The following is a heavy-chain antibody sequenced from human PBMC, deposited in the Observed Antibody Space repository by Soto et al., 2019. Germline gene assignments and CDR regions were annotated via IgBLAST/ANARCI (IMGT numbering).Heavy chain of an antibody. CDR2: MHYSGST. CDR1: GGSVSSDSYY. Sequence: SETLSLTCTVSGGSVSSDSYYWSWIRQPPGKGLEWIGYMHYSGSTNYNTSLKSRVTISVDTSKNQFSLKLSSVTAADTAVYYCAFMDSSGYLDYWGQGTLVTVSS. D-gene: IGHD3-22*01. V-gene: IGHV4-61*01. J-gene: IGHJ4*02. CDR3: AFMDSSGYLDY.